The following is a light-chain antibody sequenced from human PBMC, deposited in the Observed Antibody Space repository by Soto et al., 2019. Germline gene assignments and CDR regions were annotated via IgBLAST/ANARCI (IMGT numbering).Light chain of an antibody. V-gene: IGKV3-15*01. CDR3: LQYKSWPLT. CDR2: GAS. CDR1: QSLSSY. Sequence: EIVMTQSPATLSVSPGEGATLSCRASQSLSSYLAWYQQKPGQAPRLLIYGASTRATAIPARFSGSGSGTEFTLNNSSLQSEDFAVYYCLQYKSWPLTFGGGTKVEIK. J-gene: IGKJ4*01.